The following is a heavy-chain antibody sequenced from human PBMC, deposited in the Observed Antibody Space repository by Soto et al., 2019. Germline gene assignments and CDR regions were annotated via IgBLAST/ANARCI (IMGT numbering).Heavy chain of an antibody. CDR3: ARASSASSPVRYYYYYYMDV. Sequence: GGSLRLSCAASGFTFSSYGMHWVRQAPGKGLEWVAVIWYDGSNKYYADSVKGRSTISRDNSKNTLYLQMNSLRAEDTAVYYCARASSASSPVRYYYYYYMDVWGKGTTVTVSS. CDR1: GFTFSSYG. D-gene: IGHD2-2*01. CDR2: IWYDGSNK. V-gene: IGHV3-33*01. J-gene: IGHJ6*03.